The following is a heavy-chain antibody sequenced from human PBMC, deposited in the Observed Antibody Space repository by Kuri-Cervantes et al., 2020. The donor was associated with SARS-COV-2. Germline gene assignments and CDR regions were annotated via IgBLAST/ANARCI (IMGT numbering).Heavy chain of an antibody. D-gene: IGHD3-3*01. CDR1: GGSISSYY. Sequence: ESLKISCTVSGGSISSYYWSWIRQPPGKGLEWIGYIYYSGSTNYNPSLKSRVTISVDTSKNQFSLKLSSVTAADTAVYYCATYDFWSGYSGYFQHWGQGTLVTVSS. V-gene: IGHV4-59*12. CDR2: IYYSGST. J-gene: IGHJ1*01. CDR3: ATYDFWSGYSGYFQH.